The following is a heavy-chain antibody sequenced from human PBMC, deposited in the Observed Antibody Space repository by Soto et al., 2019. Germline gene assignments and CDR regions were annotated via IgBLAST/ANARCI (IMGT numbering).Heavy chain of an antibody. D-gene: IGHD3-10*01. V-gene: IGHV3-23*01. CDR3: AKERLARGIDY. J-gene: IGHJ4*02. CDR1: GFTFSNYA. CDR2: ISSSGSNT. Sequence: PGGSLRLSCAASGFTFSNYAMSWVRQAPGKGLDWVSTISSSGSNTYYADSVKGRFSISGDNSKNTVYLEMKNLRAEDTAVYYCAKERLARGIDYWGQGTLVTVSS.